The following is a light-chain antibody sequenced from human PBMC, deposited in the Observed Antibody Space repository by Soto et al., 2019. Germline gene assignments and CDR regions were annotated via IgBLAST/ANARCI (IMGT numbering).Light chain of an antibody. V-gene: IGKV4-1*01. CDR3: QQYYSTPRT. CDR1: QSVLYSSNNKNY. CDR2: WAS. Sequence: DIVMTQSPDSLAVSLGERATINCKSSQSVLYSSNNKNYLAWYQQKPGQPPKLLIYWASTRESGVPDRFSGTGSVTDFTLTISSLQAEDGAVYYCQQYYSTPRTFGQGTKVEIK. J-gene: IGKJ1*01.